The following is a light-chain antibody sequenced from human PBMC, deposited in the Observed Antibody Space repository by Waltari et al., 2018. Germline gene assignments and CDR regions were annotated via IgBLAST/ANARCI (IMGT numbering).Light chain of an antibody. Sequence: DIQMTQSPSSLSASVGARVSITCQASQDISNYLNWYQQKPGKAPKPLVYDVSYLETGVPSRFSGSGFGTDFTFTINSLQPEDIATYYCQQYDHLPITFGQGTRLEIK. V-gene: IGKV1-33*01. CDR1: QDISNY. J-gene: IGKJ5*01. CDR3: QQYDHLPIT. CDR2: DVS.